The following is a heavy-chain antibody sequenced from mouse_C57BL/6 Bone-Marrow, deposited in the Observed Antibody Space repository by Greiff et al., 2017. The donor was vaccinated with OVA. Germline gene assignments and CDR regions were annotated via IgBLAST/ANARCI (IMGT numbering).Heavy chain of an antibody. CDR3: TSCANFDY. CDR1: GFKFKDDD. Sequence: VQLQQSGAGLVRPGASVKLSCTASGFKFKDDDMHWVKQRPEQGLEWIGWIDPENGDTEYASKFKGKAIMTADTSSKTAYMQLSRLTSEDTAVYYCTSCANFDYWGQGTTLTVSS. J-gene: IGHJ2*01. CDR2: IDPENGDT. V-gene: IGHV14-4*01.